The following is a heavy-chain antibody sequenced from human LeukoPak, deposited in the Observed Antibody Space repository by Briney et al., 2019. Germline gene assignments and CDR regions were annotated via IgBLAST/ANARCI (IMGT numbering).Heavy chain of an antibody. CDR2: ISTGSSYI. J-gene: IGHJ4*02. CDR3: ARDVVGSSWSDY. V-gene: IGHV3-21*01. D-gene: IGHD6-13*01. CDR1: GFTFSSYS. Sequence: GGSLGLSCAASGFTFSSYSMNWVRQAPGKGLEWVSSISTGSSYIYYADSVKGRFTISRDSAKNSLYLQMNSLRAEDTAVYYCARDVVGSSWSDYWGQGTLVTVSS.